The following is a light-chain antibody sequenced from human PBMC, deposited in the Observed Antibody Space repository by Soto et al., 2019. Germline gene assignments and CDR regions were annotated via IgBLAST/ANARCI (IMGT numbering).Light chain of an antibody. CDR1: QSVSSN. CDR2: GAS. CDR3: KQYNIWGT. V-gene: IGKV3-15*01. Sequence: EIVMTQSPATLSVSPGERATLSCRASQSVSSNLAWYQQKPGQAPRLLIYGASTRATGSPARFSGSGSGTEFTLNISSLQSEDFAVYYCKQYNIWGTFGQGTKVEIK. J-gene: IGKJ1*01.